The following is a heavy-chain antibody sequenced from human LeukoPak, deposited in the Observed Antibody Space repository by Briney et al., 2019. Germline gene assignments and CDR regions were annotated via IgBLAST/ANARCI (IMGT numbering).Heavy chain of an antibody. J-gene: IGHJ4*02. CDR1: GFTFDDYA. Sequence: GGSLRLSCAASGFTFDDYAMHWVRQVPGKGLEWVSVISWNSGSIGYAHSVKGRFTISRDNAKNSLYLQMNSLRAEDTAVYYCAKGGSYRHGHIDYWGQGTLVTVSS. V-gene: IGHV3-9*01. D-gene: IGHD1-26*01. CDR3: AKGGSYRHGHIDY. CDR2: ISWNSGSI.